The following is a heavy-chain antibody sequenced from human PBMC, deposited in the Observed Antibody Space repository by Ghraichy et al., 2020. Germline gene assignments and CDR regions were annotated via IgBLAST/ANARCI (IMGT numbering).Heavy chain of an antibody. D-gene: IGHD3-16*01. Sequence: SETLSLTCTVSGGSVSSGSYYWSWIRQPPGKGLEWIGYIYYSGSTNYNPSLKSRVTISVDTSKNQFSLKLSSVTAADTAVYYCAREFAGRWGHAGFDYWGQGTLVTVSS. J-gene: IGHJ4*02. V-gene: IGHV4-61*01. CDR1: GGSVSSGSYY. CDR2: IYYSGST. CDR3: AREFAGRWGHAGFDY.